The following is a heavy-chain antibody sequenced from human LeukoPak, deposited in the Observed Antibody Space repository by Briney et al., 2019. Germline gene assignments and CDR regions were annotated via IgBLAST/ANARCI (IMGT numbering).Heavy chain of an antibody. CDR2: INHSGST. CDR3: ARDSIPMIDY. Sequence: SETLSLTCAVYGGSFSGYYWSWIRQPRGKWLEWIGEINHSGSTNYNPSLKSRVTISVDTSKNQFSLKLSSVTAADTAVYYCARDSIPMIDYWGQGILVTVSS. CDR1: GGSFSGYY. D-gene: IGHD3-22*01. J-gene: IGHJ4*02. V-gene: IGHV4-34*01.